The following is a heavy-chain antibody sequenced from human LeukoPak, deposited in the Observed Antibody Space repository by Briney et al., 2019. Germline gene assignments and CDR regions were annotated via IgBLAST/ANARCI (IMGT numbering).Heavy chain of an antibody. J-gene: IGHJ6*02. CDR1: GGSISSYY. V-gene: IGHV4-59*01. CDR3: ARGRRYDLRYYYYGMDV. Sequence: SETLSLTCTVSGGSISSYYWSWIRQPPGKGLEWIGYIYYSGSTNYNPSLKSRVTVSVDTSKNQLSLKLSSVTAADTAVYYCARGRRYDLRYYYYGMDVWGQGTTVTVSS. CDR2: IYYSGST. D-gene: IGHD3-9*01.